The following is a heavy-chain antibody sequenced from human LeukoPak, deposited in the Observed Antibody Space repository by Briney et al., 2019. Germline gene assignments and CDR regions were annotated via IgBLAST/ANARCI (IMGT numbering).Heavy chain of an antibody. CDR3: AKDNGTYYYYYMDV. Sequence: GGSLRLSCAASGFTFSNYDMHWVRQAPGKGLEWVSFIHYDGSNKYYADSVKGRFTISRDNSKNTLYLQMNSLRAEDTAVYYCAKDNGTYYYYYMDVWGKGTTVTVSS. J-gene: IGHJ6*03. CDR2: IHYDGSNK. CDR1: GFTFSNYD. V-gene: IGHV3-30*02.